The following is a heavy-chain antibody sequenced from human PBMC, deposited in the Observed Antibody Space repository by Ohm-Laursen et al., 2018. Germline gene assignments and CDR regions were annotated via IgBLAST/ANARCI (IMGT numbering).Heavy chain of an antibody. Sequence: SETLSLTWTVSGGSISRFYWSWIRQPPGKQLEWIGYIHYTGRTNYNPSLDSRVTMSVDTSKNQLSLKLSSVTAADTAVYYCARHECGGDCYTGWFDPWGQGTLVTVSS. CDR1: GGSISRFY. CDR2: IHYTGRT. D-gene: IGHD2-21*02. V-gene: IGHV4-59*08. J-gene: IGHJ5*02. CDR3: ARHECGGDCYTGWFDP.